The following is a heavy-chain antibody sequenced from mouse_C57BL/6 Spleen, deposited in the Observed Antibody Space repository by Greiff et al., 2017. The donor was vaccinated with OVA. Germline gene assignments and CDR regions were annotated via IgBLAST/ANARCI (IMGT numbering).Heavy chain of an antibody. V-gene: IGHV1-55*01. D-gene: IGHD1-1*01. J-gene: IGHJ4*01. Sequence: QVQLQQSGAELVKPGASVKMSCKASGYTFTSYWITWVKQRPGQGLEWIGDIYPGSGSTNYNEKFKSKATLTVDTSSSTAYMQLSSLTSEDSAVYYCGLYYGSSSYAMDYWGQGTSVTVSS. CDR2: IYPGSGST. CDR1: GYTFTSYW. CDR3: GLYYGSSSYAMDY.